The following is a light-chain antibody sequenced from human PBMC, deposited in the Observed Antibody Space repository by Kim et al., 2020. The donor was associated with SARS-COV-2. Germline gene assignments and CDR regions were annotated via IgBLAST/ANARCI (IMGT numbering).Light chain of an antibody. CDR3: QHYSRFPYT. Sequence: SASVGDRVTITCRASENIGTWLAWYQQKPGRAPSLLIYLASTLESGVPSRFSGTGSWTEFSLSIPSLQPDDFATYYCQHYSRFPYTFGQGTKLEI. CDR2: LAS. V-gene: IGKV1-5*03. J-gene: IGKJ2*01. CDR1: ENIGTW.